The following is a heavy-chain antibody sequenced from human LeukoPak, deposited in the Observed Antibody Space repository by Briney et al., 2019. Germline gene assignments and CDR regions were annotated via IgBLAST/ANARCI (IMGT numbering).Heavy chain of an antibody. CDR1: GFSGRMCS. V-gene: IGHV3-23*01. Sequence: LSGEASGFSGRMCSLRGVQQNTVNLLDWLSAISSSGDSTYYANSVKGRFTISRDNSMNTLFLQMNSLRAEDTAVYYCARDNGGYNYDFWGQGTLVTVSS. D-gene: IGHD5-24*01. CDR3: ARDNGGYNYDF. CDR2: ISSSGDST. J-gene: IGHJ4*02.